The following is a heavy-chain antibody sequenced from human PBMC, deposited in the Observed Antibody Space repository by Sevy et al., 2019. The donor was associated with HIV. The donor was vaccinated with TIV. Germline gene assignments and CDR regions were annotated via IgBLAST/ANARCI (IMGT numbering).Heavy chain of an antibody. CDR3: ARIRYNYGSYYFDY. Sequence: GGYLRLSCAASRFTFSDYYMSWIRQAPGKGLEWLSYISSGGTTMYYADSLKGRFTISRDNAKNSLYLQMNSLRAEDTAEYYCARIRYNYGSYYFDYWGQGTLVTVSS. D-gene: IGHD1-1*01. CDR2: ISSGGTTM. V-gene: IGHV3-11*01. J-gene: IGHJ4*02. CDR1: RFTFSDYY.